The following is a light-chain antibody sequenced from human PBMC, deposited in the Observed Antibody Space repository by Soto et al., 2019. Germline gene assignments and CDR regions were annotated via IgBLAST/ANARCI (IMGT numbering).Light chain of an antibody. CDR3: QQSKSWPPIT. CDR2: GAS. V-gene: IGKV3-15*01. Sequence: EIVRTQYPATLSVSPGEGVTLSCRASQTVPSRIAWYQQKPGQAPRLLIYGASTRATGVPDRFSGTGSGTEFTLPISSLKSEDYAVYYCQQSKSWPPITFGQGTRLEIK. J-gene: IGKJ5*01. CDR1: QTVPSR.